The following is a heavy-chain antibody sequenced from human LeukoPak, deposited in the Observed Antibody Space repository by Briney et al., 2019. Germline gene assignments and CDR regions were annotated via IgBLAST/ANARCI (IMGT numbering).Heavy chain of an antibody. J-gene: IGHJ4*02. V-gene: IGHV3-30*02. D-gene: IGHD6-13*01. CDR2: IRYGGSNK. CDR1: GFTFSSYG. Sequence: GGSLRLSCAASGFTFSSYGMHWVRQAPGKGLEWVAFIRYGGSNKYYADSVKGRFTISRDNSKNTLYLQMNSLRAEDTAVYYYAKVPSYSSSWCDYWGQGTLVTVSS. CDR3: AKVPSYSSSWCDY.